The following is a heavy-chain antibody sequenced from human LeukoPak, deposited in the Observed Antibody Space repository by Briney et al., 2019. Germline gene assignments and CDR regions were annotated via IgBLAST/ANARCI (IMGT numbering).Heavy chain of an antibody. CDR1: GGSISSYY. CDR2: IYYSGST. CDR3: ARGGSSWYRRHAFDI. V-gene: IGHV4-59*01. Sequence: PSETLSLTCTVSGGSISSYYWSWIRQPPGKGLEWIGYIYYSGSTNYNPSLKSRVTISVDTSKNQFSLKLSSVTAAGTAVYYCARGGSSWYRRHAFDIWGQGTMVTVSS. J-gene: IGHJ3*02. D-gene: IGHD6-13*01.